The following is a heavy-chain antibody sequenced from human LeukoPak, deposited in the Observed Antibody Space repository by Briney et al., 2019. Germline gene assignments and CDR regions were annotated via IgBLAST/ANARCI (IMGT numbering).Heavy chain of an antibody. CDR1: GFTFTNAW. CDR3: TTPGRGVSTFDY. D-gene: IGHD3-10*01. Sequence: PGGSLRLSCAASGFTFTNAWMSWVRQAPGKGLEWVGRIKSKTDGGTIDYAAPVKGRFTISRDDSKNTLYLQMNSLKTEDTAVYYCTTPGRGVSTFDYWGQGTLVTVSS. J-gene: IGHJ4*02. CDR2: IKSKTDGGTI. V-gene: IGHV3-15*01.